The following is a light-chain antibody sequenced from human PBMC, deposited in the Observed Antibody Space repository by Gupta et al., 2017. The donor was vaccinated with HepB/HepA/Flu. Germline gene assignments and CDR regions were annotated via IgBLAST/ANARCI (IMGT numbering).Light chain of an antibody. Sequence: DIQVTQSPSSVSASVGDRVTITCRASQGVASWLAWYQQQPGKAPKLLIYGTSTLQSGVPSRFSGSGYDTYFTLTISSLQPEDFGTYYCQQANNFPWTFGQGTKVEIK. V-gene: IGKV1-12*01. J-gene: IGKJ1*01. CDR1: QGVASW. CDR2: GTS. CDR3: QQANNFPWT.